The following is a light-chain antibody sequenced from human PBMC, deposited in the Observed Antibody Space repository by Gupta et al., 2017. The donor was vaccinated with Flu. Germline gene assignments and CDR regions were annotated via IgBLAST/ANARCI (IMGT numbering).Light chain of an antibody. CDR1: QSGLYIPNNKDY. Sequence: DIVMTQSPDPLAVSLGERATINCKSSQSGLYIPNNKDYLSWYQQKTGQPPKLLIYWASIRESGGPDRVTGSGSGRDFTLTINRLQVEDVPVNYCQQNDGNPYTFGQGTRLEIK. CDR2: WAS. J-gene: IGKJ2*01. V-gene: IGKV4-1*01. CDR3: QQNDGNPYT.